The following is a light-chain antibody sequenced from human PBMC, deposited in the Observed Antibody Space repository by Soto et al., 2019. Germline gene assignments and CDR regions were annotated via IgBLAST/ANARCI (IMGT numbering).Light chain of an antibody. V-gene: IGLV2-23*01. CDR2: EDI. CDR3: YTYAGGSTYL. CDR1: SSDVGSYSL. Sequence: QSVLTQPASVSGSPGQSITISCTGTSSDVGSYSLLSWYQHHPGKAPKLIIYEDIKGPSGVSNRFSGSKSGNTASLRISGLQDEDEADYYCYTYAGGSTYLFGTGTKVTVL. J-gene: IGLJ1*01.